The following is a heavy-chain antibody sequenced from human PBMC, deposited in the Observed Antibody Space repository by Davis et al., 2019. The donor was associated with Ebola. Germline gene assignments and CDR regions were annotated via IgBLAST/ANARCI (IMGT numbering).Heavy chain of an antibody. V-gene: IGHV7-4-1*02. CDR2: INTNTGNP. D-gene: IGHD6-13*01. J-gene: IGHJ4*02. CDR3: ARDGVAAAGEPQFDY. CDR1: GYTFSSHA. Sequence: ASVKVSCKASGYTFSSHAMNWVRQAPGQGLEWMGWINTNTGNPTYAQGFTGRFVFSLDTSVSTAYLQISSLKAEDTAVYYCARDGVAAAGEPQFDYWGQGTLVTDSS.